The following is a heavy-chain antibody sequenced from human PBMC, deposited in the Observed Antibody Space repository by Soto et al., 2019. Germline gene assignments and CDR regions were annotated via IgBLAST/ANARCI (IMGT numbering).Heavy chain of an antibody. J-gene: IGHJ6*02. Sequence: ASVKVSCKASGYSFTDYRVHWVRQAPGQGLEWLGRINPKSGGTSTAQKFQGWVTMTTDTSISTASMELTRLTSDDTAIYYCARGDSTDCSNGVCSFFYNHDMDVWGQGTTVTVSS. V-gene: IGHV1-2*04. CDR2: INPKSGGT. D-gene: IGHD2-8*01. CDR3: ARGDSTDCSNGVCSFFYNHDMDV. CDR1: GYSFTDYR.